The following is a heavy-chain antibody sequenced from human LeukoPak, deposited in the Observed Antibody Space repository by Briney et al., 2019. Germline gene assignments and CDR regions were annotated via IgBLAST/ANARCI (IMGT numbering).Heavy chain of an antibody. CDR2: ISGTSLTI. Sequence: PGGSLRLSCAASAFTIGDYHMSWIRQAPGRGLEWVSYISGTSLTIFYADSVKGRFTVSRDNAKNSLYLQMNSLRAEDTAVYYCARMIADRPHYYYYMDVWGTGTTVTVSS. CDR3: ARMIADRPHYYYYMDV. V-gene: IGHV3-11*04. D-gene: IGHD6-6*01. J-gene: IGHJ6*03. CDR1: AFTIGDYH.